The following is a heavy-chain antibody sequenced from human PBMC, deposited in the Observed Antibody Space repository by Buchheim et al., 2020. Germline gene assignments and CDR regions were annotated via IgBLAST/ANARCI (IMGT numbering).Heavy chain of an antibody. V-gene: IGHV4-30-4*08. CDR2: IYGSGST. Sequence: QVQLQESGPGLVKPSQTLSLTCTVSGGSISSVGSYWGWTRQPPGKGLEYIGYIYGSGSTYNNPSLQSRIKMSVDTSKNQFSVKLSSVTAADTAIYYCARVNTAMVTVDYWGPGTL. CDR1: GGSISSVGSY. J-gene: IGHJ4*02. D-gene: IGHD5-18*01. CDR3: ARVNTAMVTVDY.